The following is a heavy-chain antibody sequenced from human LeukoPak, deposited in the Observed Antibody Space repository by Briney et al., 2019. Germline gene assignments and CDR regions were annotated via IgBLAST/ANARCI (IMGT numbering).Heavy chain of an antibody. V-gene: IGHV1-2*02. CDR1: GYIFTSYY. J-gene: IGHJ4*02. CDR3: ARDQDIVVVVAAAQFDY. CDR2: INPNSGGT. D-gene: IGHD2-15*01. Sequence: ASVKVSCKASGYIFTSYYIFWVRQAPGQGLEWMGIINPNSGGTNYAQKFQGRVTMTRDTSISTAYMELSRLRSDDTAVYYCARDQDIVVVVAAAQFDYWGQGTLVTVSS.